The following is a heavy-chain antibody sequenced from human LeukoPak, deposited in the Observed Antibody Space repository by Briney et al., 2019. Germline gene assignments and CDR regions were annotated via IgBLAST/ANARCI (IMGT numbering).Heavy chain of an antibody. J-gene: IGHJ4*02. CDR2: IYYSGNT. CDR3: ARESSPFDY. CDR1: GGSISSSSYY. V-gene: IGHV4-39*07. D-gene: IGHD1-26*01. Sequence: SETLSLTCTVSGGSISSSSYYWGWIRQPPGKGLEWIGSIYYSGNTYYNPSLKSRVTMLVDMSKNQLSLKLSSVTAADTAVYYCARESSPFDYWGQGTLVTVSS.